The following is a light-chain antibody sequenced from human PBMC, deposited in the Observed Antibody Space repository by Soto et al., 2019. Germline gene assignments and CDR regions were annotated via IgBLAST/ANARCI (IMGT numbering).Light chain of an antibody. CDR1: QSVSSN. Sequence: EIVMTQSPATLSVSPGERATLSCRASQSVSSNLAWYQKKPGQAPRLLNYGASTRATGIPARFSGSGSGTEFTLTISSLQSEDFAVYYCQQYNNWPPMAFGQGTKVEIK. CDR3: QQYNNWPPMA. CDR2: GAS. J-gene: IGKJ1*01. V-gene: IGKV3-15*01.